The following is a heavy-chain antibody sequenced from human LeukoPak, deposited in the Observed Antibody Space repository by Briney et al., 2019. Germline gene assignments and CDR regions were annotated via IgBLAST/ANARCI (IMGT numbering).Heavy chain of an antibody. CDR2: IKANTDGGTT. CDR1: GFIFSNTW. J-gene: IGHJ4*02. CDR3: TTPHDGY. V-gene: IGHV3-15*01. Sequence: PGGSLRLSCEASGFIFSNTWMSWVRQAPGKGLEWVGRIKANTDGGTTDYAAPVKGRFTIPRADSKNTLYLQMNTLKTEDTAVYYCTTPHDGYWGQGTLVTVSS.